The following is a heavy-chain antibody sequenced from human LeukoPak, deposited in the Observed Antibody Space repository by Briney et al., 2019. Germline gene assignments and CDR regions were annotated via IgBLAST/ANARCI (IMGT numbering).Heavy chain of an antibody. D-gene: IGHD3-3*01. CDR3: AREQGYDFWSGPLD. CDR1: GFTFSSYW. J-gene: IGHJ4*02. CDR2: IKQDGSEK. V-gene: IGHV3-7*01. Sequence: GGSLRLSCAASGFTFSSYWMSWVRQAPGKGLEWVANIKQDGSEKYYVDSVKSRFTISRDNAKNSLYLQMNSLRAEDTAVYYCAREQGYDFWSGPLDWGQGTLVTVSS.